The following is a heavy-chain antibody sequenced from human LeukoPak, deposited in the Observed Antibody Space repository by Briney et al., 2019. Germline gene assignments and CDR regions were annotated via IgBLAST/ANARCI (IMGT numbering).Heavy chain of an antibody. D-gene: IGHD6-19*01. CDR1: GYTFTSYG. J-gene: IGHJ6*02. V-gene: IGHV1-18*01. CDR3: ARGREAVAGSIKHYYGMDV. CDR2: ISAYNGNT. Sequence: ASVKVSCKASGYTFTSYGISWVRQAPGQGPEWMGWISAYNGNTNYAQKLQGRVTMTTDTSTSTAYMELRSLRSDDTAVYYCARGREAVAGSIKHYYGMDVWGQGTTVTVSS.